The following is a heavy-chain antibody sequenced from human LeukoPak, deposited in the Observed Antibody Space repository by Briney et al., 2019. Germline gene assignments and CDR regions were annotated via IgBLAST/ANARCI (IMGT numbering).Heavy chain of an antibody. V-gene: IGHV4-34*01. Sequence: SETLSLTCAVYGGSFSDYYWSWTRQPPGKGLEWIGEINHSGSTNYNPSLKSRVTISLDTSKNQFSLKMSSVTAADTAVYYCARGHGPSSSSIRNYGLDVWGQGTTVTVSS. CDR3: ARGHGPSSSSIRNYGLDV. CDR1: GGSFSDYY. J-gene: IGHJ6*02. D-gene: IGHD6-6*01. CDR2: INHSGST.